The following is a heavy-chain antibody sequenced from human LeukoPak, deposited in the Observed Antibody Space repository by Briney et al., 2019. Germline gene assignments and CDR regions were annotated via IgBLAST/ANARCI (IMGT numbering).Heavy chain of an antibody. J-gene: IGHJ4*02. D-gene: IGHD5-24*01. CDR1: GYTFTSYD. Sequence: GASVKVSCKASGYTFTSYDINWVRQATGQGLEWMGWMNPNSGNTGYAQKFQGRVTMTRNTSISTAYMELSSLRAEDTAVYYCAKVRVATIELFDYWGQGTRVTVSS. CDR2: MNPNSGNT. CDR3: AKVRVATIELFDY. V-gene: IGHV1-8*01.